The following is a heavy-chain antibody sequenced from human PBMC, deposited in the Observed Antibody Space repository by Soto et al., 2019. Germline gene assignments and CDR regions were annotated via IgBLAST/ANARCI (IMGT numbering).Heavy chain of an antibody. D-gene: IGHD3-9*01. CDR3: ARGPPDYDILTGYYRPRYMDV. CDR2: INHSGST. J-gene: IGHJ6*03. Sequence: PSETLSLTCAVYGGSFSGYYWRWIRQPPGKGLEWIGEINHSGSTNYNPSLKSRVTISVDTSKNHFSLKLSSVTAADTAVYYCARGPPDYDILTGYYRPRYMDVWGKGTTVT. CDR1: GGSFSGYY. V-gene: IGHV4-34*01.